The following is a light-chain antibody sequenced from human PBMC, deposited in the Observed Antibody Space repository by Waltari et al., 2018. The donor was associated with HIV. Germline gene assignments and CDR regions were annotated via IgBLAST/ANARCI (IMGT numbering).Light chain of an antibody. V-gene: IGLV2-23*02. CDR1: SSDVGGYNL. CDR2: DVI. Sequence: QSALTQPASVSGSPGQSLTIPCTGTSSDVGGYNLVYWYQQHPGKAPKLMIHDVIKRPSGVSTRFSGSKSGNTASMTISGLQADDEADYYCCSYAGSSTWVFGGGTKLTVL. CDR3: CSYAGSSTWV. J-gene: IGLJ3*02.